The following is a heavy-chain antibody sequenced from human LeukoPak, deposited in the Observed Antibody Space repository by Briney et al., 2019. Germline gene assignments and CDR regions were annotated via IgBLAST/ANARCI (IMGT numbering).Heavy chain of an antibody. V-gene: IGHV4-38-2*02. CDR3: ARGRFLEWLLNNWFDP. J-gene: IGHJ5*02. Sequence: SETLSLTCPIPGHSLTSAYYWDWTRQPPGKGLEWIGSVYHSGNTYYNPSLKSRVTISVDTSKNQFSLKLSSVTAADTAVYYCARGRFLEWLLNNWFDPWGQGTLVTVSS. D-gene: IGHD3-3*01. CDR1: GHSLTSAYY. CDR2: VYHSGNT.